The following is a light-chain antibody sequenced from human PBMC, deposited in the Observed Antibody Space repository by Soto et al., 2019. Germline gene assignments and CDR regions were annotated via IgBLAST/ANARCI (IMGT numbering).Light chain of an antibody. V-gene: IGKV1-39*01. Sequence: DIPMTQSPSSLSASVGDRVTITCRASQSISSYLNWYQHKPGKAPELLIYAASSLQTGVPSRFSGSRSGTDFALTISSLQREDFATYYCQQTDSFPRTFGQGTKVEMK. CDR2: AAS. J-gene: IGKJ1*01. CDR3: QQTDSFPRT. CDR1: QSISSY.